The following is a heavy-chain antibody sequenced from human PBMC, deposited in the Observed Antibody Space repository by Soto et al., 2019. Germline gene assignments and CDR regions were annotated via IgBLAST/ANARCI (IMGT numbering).Heavy chain of an antibody. CDR3: AKESPIAAYYYDSSGYYLGY. D-gene: IGHD3-22*01. J-gene: IGHJ4*02. V-gene: IGHV3-23*01. Sequence: GGSLRLSCAASGLTFSSYAMSWVRQAPGKGLEWVSAISGSGGSTYYADSVKGRFTISRENSKNTLYLQMNSLRAEDTAVYYCAKESPIAAYYYDSSGYYLGYWGQGTLVTVSS. CDR2: ISGSGGST. CDR1: GLTFSSYA.